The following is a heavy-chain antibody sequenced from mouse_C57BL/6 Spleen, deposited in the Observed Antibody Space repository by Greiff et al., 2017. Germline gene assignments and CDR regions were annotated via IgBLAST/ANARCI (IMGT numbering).Heavy chain of an antibody. J-gene: IGHJ4*01. CDR2: ILPGSGST. Sequence: VQLQQSGAELMKPGASVKLSCKATGYTFTGYWIEWVKQRPGHGLEWIGEILPGSGSTNYNEKFKGQATLTADTSSNQAYMQLSSLTTEDSAIYYCATPPPRTAQAYYAMDYWGQGTSVTVSS. CDR3: ATPPPRTAQAYYAMDY. V-gene: IGHV1-9*01. D-gene: IGHD3-2*02. CDR1: GYTFTGYW.